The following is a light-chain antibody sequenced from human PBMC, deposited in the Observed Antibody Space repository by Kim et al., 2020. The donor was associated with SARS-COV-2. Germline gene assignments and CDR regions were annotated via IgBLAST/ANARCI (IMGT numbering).Light chain of an antibody. J-gene: IGKJ2*01. CDR1: QSVSSY. Sequence: EIVLTQSPATLSLSPGERATLSCRASQSVSSYLAWYQQKPGQAPRLLIYDASNRAPGIPARFSGSGSGTDFTLTISSLEPEDFAVYYCQQRSNWPEYTFGQGTKLEI. CDR3: QQRSNWPEYT. CDR2: DAS. V-gene: IGKV3-11*01.